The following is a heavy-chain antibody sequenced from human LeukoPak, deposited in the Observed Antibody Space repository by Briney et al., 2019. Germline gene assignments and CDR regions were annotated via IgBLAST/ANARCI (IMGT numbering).Heavy chain of an antibody. CDR1: GFTFSSYW. J-gene: IGHJ4*02. V-gene: IGHV3-7*03. D-gene: IGHD3-22*01. CDR2: IKQDGSEK. CDR3: TRRNKDDSSGYYYD. Sequence: PGGSLRLSCAASGFTFSSYWMSWVRQAPGKGLEWVANIKQDGSEKYYVDSVKGRFTISRDNAKNSLYLQMNSLRAEDTAVYYCTRRNKDDSSGYYYDWGQGTLVTVSS.